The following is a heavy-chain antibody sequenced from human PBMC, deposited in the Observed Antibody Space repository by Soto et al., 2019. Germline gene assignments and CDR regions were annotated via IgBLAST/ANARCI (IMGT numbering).Heavy chain of an antibody. Sequence: GGSLRLSCAASGFTFSSYEMNWVRQAPGKGLEWVSYISSSGGTIFYVDSVKGRFTISRDNAKNSLYLQMNSLRAEDTAVYYCATLPRITADVTEFDFRRVWGQGTPVTVSS. D-gene: IGHD6-13*01. V-gene: IGHV3-48*03. CDR2: ISSSGGTI. J-gene: IGHJ6*02. CDR3: ATLPRITADVTEFDFRRV. CDR1: GFTFSSYE.